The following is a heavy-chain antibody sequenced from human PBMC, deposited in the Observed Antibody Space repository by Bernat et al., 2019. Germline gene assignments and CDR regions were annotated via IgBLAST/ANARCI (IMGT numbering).Heavy chain of an antibody. CDR3: AKCPIRPTEFDY. CDR1: GFTFSSYA. J-gene: IGHJ4*02. Sequence: EVQLLESGGGLVQPGGSLRLSCAASGFTFSSYAMSWVRQAPGKGLEWVSAISGSGGSTYYADAVKGRFTISRDNSKNTLYLQMNSLRAEDTAVYYCAKCPIRPTEFDYWGQGTLVSVSS. V-gene: IGHV3-23*01. CDR2: ISGSGGST.